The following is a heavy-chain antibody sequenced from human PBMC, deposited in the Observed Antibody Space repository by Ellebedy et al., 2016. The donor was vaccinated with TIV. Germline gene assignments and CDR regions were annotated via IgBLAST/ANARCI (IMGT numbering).Heavy chain of an antibody. V-gene: IGHV3-33*06. Sequence: GGSLRLSXAASAFTFSYYGMHWVRQAPGKGLEWVAAMRSDETTAYYADSVKGRFTVSRDNSKNTLYLQMSSLRADDTAVYYCAKDRIGGIPDAFDIWGRGTMVTVSS. CDR3: AKDRIGGIPDAFDI. CDR2: MRSDETTA. CDR1: AFTFSYYG. J-gene: IGHJ3*02. D-gene: IGHD3-3*01.